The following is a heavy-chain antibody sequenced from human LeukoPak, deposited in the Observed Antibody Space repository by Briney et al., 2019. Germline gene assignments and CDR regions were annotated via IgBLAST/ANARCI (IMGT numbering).Heavy chain of an antibody. CDR3: ASRITMIVVALDAFDI. Sequence: ASVKVSCKASGGTFSSYAISWVRQAPGQGLAWMGRIIPILGIANYAQKLQGRVTITADKSTSTAYMELSSLRSEDTAVYYCASRITMIVVALDAFDIWGQGTMVTVSS. CDR1: GGTFSSYA. D-gene: IGHD3-22*01. CDR2: IIPILGIA. J-gene: IGHJ3*02. V-gene: IGHV1-69*04.